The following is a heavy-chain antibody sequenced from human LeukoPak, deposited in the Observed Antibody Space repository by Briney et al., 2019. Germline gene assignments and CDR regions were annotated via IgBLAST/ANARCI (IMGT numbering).Heavy chain of an antibody. Sequence: GGSLRLSCEASGFTFSNYAMNWVRQAPGKGLQWVSTISVGSDITYYADSVKGRFTISRDNSKNTLFLQMNSLRAEDTAIYYCAKDMGYCSSATCYGLDYWGQGTLVTVSS. CDR2: ISVGSDIT. CDR1: GFTFSNYA. V-gene: IGHV3-23*01. J-gene: IGHJ4*02. D-gene: IGHD2-2*01. CDR3: AKDMGYCSSATCYGLDY.